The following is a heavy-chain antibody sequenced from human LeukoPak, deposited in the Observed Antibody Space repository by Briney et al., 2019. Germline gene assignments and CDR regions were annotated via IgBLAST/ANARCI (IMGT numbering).Heavy chain of an antibody. CDR3: ARGGSATYWCDY. CDR1: GFTFSNYW. V-gene: IGHV3-7*04. Sequence: GGSLRLSCAASGFTFSNYWMSWVRQAPGKGLEWVANIKQDGSEKYYVDSVKGRFTISGDNAKNSLYLQMNSLRAEDTAVYYCARGGSATYWCDYWGQGTLVTVSS. D-gene: IGHD3-10*01. CDR2: IKQDGSEK. J-gene: IGHJ4*02.